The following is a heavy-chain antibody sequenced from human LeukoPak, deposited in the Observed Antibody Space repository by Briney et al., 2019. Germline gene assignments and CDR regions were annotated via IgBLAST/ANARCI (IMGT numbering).Heavy chain of an antibody. Sequence: SETLCLTCTVSGDSISTYYWSWIRQPPGKGLEWIGYVFHSGSTNYNPSLKSRVTISVDTSKNQSFLILTSVTAADTAVYYCARAGNGYYPFDYWGQGTLVTVSS. D-gene: IGHD3-22*01. CDR1: GDSISTYY. J-gene: IGHJ4*02. CDR2: VFHSGST. CDR3: ARAGNGYYPFDY. V-gene: IGHV4-59*01.